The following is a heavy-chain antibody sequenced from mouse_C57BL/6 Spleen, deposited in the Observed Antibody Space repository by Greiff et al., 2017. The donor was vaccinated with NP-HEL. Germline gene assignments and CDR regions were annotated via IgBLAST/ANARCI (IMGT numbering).Heavy chain of an antibody. CDR1: GFTFSSYT. CDR2: ISGGGGNT. Sequence: EVQGVESGGGLVKPGGSLKLSCAASGFTFSSYTMSWVRQTPEKRLEWVATISGGGGNTYYPDSVKGRFTISRDNAKNTLYLQMSSLRSEDTALYYCARQGHYYGSSYGYAMDYWGQGTSVTVSS. CDR3: ARQGHYYGSSYGYAMDY. V-gene: IGHV5-9*01. J-gene: IGHJ4*01. D-gene: IGHD1-1*01.